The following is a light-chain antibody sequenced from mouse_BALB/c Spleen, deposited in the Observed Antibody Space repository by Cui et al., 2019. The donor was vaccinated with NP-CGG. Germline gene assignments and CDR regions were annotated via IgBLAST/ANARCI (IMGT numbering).Light chain of an antibody. V-gene: IGLV1*01. CDR3: ALWYSNQWV. J-gene: IGLJ1*01. CDR2: GTN. CDR1: IGAVTTSNY. Sequence: QLVLTQEPALTTPPGETVTLTCRPSIGAVTTSNYANWVQEKPDHLFTGLIGGTNNRAPGVPARFSGSLIGDRAALTITGAQTEDEAIYFCALWYSNQWVFGGGTKLTVL.